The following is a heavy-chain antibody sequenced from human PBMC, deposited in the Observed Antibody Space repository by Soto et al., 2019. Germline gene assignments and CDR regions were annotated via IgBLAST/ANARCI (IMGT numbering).Heavy chain of an antibody. J-gene: IGHJ4*02. D-gene: IGHD3-16*02. CDR3: ARGHGGGSYRIDY. CDR2: VHTGNGAT. CDR1: GYTLTYYT. Sequence: QIQLVQSGPEVKKPEAPVKVSCKASGYTLTYYTIHWVRQAPGQRLEWMGWVHTGNGATKYSQRLQDRITITSDTFASTVSMELSSLTYEDTDVYYCARGHGGGSYRIDYWGQGTLVTVSS. V-gene: IGHV1-3*04.